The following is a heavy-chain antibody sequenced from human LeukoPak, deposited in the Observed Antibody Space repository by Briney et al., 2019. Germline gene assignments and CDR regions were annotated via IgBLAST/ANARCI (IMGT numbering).Heavy chain of an antibody. CDR2: ISGTSSYI. CDR1: GFTFIDYR. Sequence: KTGGSLRLSCAASGFTFIDYRMNWVRQAPGKGLEWVSSISGTSSYIHYADSVEGRFTISRDNAKNSLYLQMDSLRAEDTAVYYCAKDATAVVGTVYMDVWGKGTTVTISS. J-gene: IGHJ6*03. CDR3: AKDATAVVGTVYMDV. V-gene: IGHV3-21*01. D-gene: IGHD6-13*01.